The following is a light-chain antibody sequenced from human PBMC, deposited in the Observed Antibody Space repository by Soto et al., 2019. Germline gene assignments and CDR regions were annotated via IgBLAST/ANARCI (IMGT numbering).Light chain of an antibody. CDR3: QKYSSVPV. V-gene: IGKV1-27*01. CDR2: VAS. CDR1: QGIRNF. J-gene: IGKJ3*01. Sequence: DIQMTQSPTSLSASVGDRVTITCRASQGIRNFVAWYQQKPGKAPKLLIYVASTLQSAVPSRFSGSGSGTDFPLTINILQPEDVATYSCQKYSSVPVFGPGTKVEIK.